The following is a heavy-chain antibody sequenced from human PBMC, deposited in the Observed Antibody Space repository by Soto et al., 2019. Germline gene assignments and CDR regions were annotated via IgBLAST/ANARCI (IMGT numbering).Heavy chain of an antibody. CDR3: ARERDRVADI. D-gene: IGHD2-15*01. V-gene: IGHV1-18*01. CDR2: INAYNGNR. Sequence: GPGVKMPGASVKVSCKASGYTFNTYGITWVRQAPGQGLEWMAWINAYNGNRIYAQNFQGRVTVTTDTSTSAAYMELMSLTSDATAVYFCARERDRVADIWGLGTMVTVSS. CDR1: GYTFNTYG. J-gene: IGHJ3*02.